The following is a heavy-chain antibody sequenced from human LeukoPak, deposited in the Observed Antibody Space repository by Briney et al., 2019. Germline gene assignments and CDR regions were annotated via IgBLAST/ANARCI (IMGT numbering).Heavy chain of an antibody. CDR1: GGTFSSYA. D-gene: IGHD2-2*01. V-gene: IGHV1-69*04. CDR3: ARVLCSSTSCLYYYYYGMDV. J-gene: IGHJ6*02. CDR2: IIPILGIA. Sequence: SVKVSCKASGGTFSSYAISWVRQAPGQGLEWMGRIIPILGIANYAQKFQGRVTITADKSTSTAYMELSSLRSEDTAVYYCARVLCSSTSCLYYYYYGMDVWGQGTTVTVSS.